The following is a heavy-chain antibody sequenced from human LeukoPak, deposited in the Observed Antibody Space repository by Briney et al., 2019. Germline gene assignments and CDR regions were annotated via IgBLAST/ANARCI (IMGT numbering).Heavy chain of an antibody. CDR2: INPSGGST. J-gene: IGHJ4*02. CDR1: GYRFTSYD. V-gene: IGHV1-46*01. CDR3: ARDGPTAAPFDY. D-gene: IGHD2-2*01. Sequence: ASVTVSCKASGYRFTSYDMHWVRQAPGQGLEWMGIINPSGGSTSYAQRFQGRVAMTRDTSTTTVYMEVNSLTSEDTAAYFCARDGPTAAPFDYWGQGTLVTVSS.